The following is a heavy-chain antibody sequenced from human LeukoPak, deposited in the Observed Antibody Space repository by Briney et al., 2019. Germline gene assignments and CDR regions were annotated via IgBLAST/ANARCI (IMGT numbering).Heavy chain of an antibody. J-gene: IGHJ6*02. D-gene: IGHD3-22*01. CDR2: ISGDGGGP. CDR3: AKDSGAYYYDSSGYWTTTYYYGMDV. V-gene: IGHV3-43*02. CDR1: GFTFDDYA. Sequence: PGGSLRLSCAASGFTFDDYAMHWVRQAPGKGLEWVSLISGDGGGPYYADSVKGRFTISRDNSKNSLYLQMNSLRTEDTALYYCAKDSGAYYYDSSGYWTTTYYYGMDVWGQGTTATVSS.